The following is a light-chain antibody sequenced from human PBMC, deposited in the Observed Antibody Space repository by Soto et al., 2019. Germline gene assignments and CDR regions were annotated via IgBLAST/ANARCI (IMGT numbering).Light chain of an antibody. Sequence: EIVMTQSPATLSVSPGERATLSCRASQSVGSSLAWYQQKPGQAPRFLMYGAFTRATVVPARFSGSGSGTEFTLTISSLQSEDFALYYCQHYNTCPPGTFGQRTKLEI. CDR1: QSVGSS. J-gene: IGKJ2*02. CDR3: QHYNTCPPGT. V-gene: IGKV3-15*01. CDR2: GAF.